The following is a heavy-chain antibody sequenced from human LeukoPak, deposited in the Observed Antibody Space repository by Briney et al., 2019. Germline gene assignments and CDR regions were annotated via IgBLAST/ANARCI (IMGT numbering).Heavy chain of an antibody. CDR2: INPNSGGT. J-gene: IGHJ4*02. CDR1: GYTFTGYY. CDR3: ARGTLYYYGSGSYYAIYYFDY. Sequence: ASVKVSCKASGYTFTGYYMHWVRQAPGQGLEWMGRINPNSGGTNYAQKLQGRVTMTGDTSISTAYMELSRLRSDDTAVYYCARGTLYYYGSGSYYAIYYFDYWGQGTLVTVSS. V-gene: IGHV1-2*06. D-gene: IGHD3-10*01.